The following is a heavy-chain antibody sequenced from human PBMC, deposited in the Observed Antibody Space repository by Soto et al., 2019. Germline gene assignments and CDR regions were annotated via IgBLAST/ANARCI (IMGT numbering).Heavy chain of an antibody. V-gene: IGHV3-11*01. CDR2: ISSSGSTI. CDR3: ARDDRASGDYGVDAFAI. Sequence: PGGSLRLSCSASDFTFSNAWINWVRQAPGKGLEWVSYISSSGSTIYYADSVKGRFTISRDNAKNSLYLQMNSLRAEDTAVYYCARDDRASGDYGVDAFAIWGQGTMVTVSS. CDR1: DFTFSNAW. D-gene: IGHD4-17*01. J-gene: IGHJ3*02.